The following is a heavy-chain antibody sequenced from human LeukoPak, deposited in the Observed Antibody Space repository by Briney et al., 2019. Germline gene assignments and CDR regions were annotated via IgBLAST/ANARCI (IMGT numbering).Heavy chain of an antibody. CDR2: ISSSSSYI. J-gene: IGHJ3*02. V-gene: IGHV3-21*01. CDR3: ARVSNYYDAFDI. D-gene: IGHD1-7*01. Sequence: PGGSLRLSCAGSGFTFSSNAMSWVRQAPGKGLEWVSSISSSSSYIYYADSVKGRFTISRGNAKNSLYLQMDSLRAEDTAVYYCARVSNYYDAFDIWGQGTMVTVSS. CDR1: GFTFSSNA.